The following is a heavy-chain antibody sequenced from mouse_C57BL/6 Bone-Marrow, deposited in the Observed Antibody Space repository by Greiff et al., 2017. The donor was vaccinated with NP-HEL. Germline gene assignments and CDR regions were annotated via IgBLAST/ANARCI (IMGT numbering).Heavy chain of an antibody. CDR2: ISYDGSN. CDR1: GYSITSGYY. J-gene: IGHJ3*01. Sequence: DVKLVESGPGLVKPSQSLSLTCSVTGYSITSGYYWNWIRQFPGNKLEWMGYISYDGSNNYNPSLKNRISITRDTSKNQFFLKLNSVTTEDTATYYCARRIYDGYYESYWGQGTLVTVSA. CDR3: ARRIYDGYYESY. V-gene: IGHV3-6*01. D-gene: IGHD2-3*01.